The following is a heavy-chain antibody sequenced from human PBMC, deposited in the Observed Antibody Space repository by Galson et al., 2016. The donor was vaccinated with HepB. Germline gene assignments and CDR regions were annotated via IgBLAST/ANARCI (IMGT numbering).Heavy chain of an antibody. J-gene: IGHJ4*02. CDR1: GFTFSNYG. Sequence: SLRLSCAASGFTFSNYGMHWVRQAPGKGLEWVALIWYDGSKKYYAESVKGRLTISRDNSKNTLDLQMNSLRAEDTAVYYCARHTSTRGAFDYWGQGRLVTVSS. CDR2: IWYDGSKK. V-gene: IGHV3-33*01. CDR3: ARHTSTRGAFDY. D-gene: IGHD4/OR15-4a*01.